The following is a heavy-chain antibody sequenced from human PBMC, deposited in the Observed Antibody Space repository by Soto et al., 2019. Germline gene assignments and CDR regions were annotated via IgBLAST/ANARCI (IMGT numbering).Heavy chain of an antibody. D-gene: IGHD5-12*01. CDR2: INHSGST. Sequence: SETLSLTCAVYGGSFSGYYWSWIRQPPGKGLEWIGEINHSGSTNYNPSLKSRVTISVDTSKNQFSLKLSSVTAADTAVYYCARGGKYSGFGQDYDYWGQGTLVTVSS. CDR3: ARGGKYSGFGQDYDY. J-gene: IGHJ4*02. CDR1: GGSFSGYY. V-gene: IGHV4-34*01.